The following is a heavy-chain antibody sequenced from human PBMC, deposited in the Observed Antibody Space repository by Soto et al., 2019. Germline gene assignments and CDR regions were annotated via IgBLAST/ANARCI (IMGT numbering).Heavy chain of an antibody. CDR2: ISYDGSNK. CDR3: AKSLLRRHSRLIFDY. J-gene: IGHJ4*02. CDR1: GFTFSSYG. V-gene: IGHV3-30*18. D-gene: IGHD2-15*01. Sequence: GGSLRLSCAASGFTFSSYGMHWVRQAPGKGLEWVAVISYDGSNKYYADSVKGRFTISRDNSKNTLYLQMNSLRAEDTAVYYCAKSLLRRHSRLIFDYWGQGTLVTVSS.